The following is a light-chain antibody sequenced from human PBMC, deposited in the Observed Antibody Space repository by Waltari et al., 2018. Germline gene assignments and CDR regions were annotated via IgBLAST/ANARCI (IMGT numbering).Light chain of an antibody. V-gene: IGLV4-69*01. J-gene: IGLJ3*02. CDR2: VNSDGSH. CDR3: QTGGHGTWV. Sequence: QLVLTQSPSASASLGASVKLTCTLSSGHSSNVIAWLQQQPEKGPRYLMKVNSDGSHSKGDKIPDRFSVSSAGAEHFLTISSLQSEDEADYYCQTGGHGTWVFGGGTKLTVL. CDR1: SGHSSNV.